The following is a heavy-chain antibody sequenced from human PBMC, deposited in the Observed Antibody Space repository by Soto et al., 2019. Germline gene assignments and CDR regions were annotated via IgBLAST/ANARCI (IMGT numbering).Heavy chain of an antibody. CDR1: GYTFTSYA. CDR3: ARVLRIATAGDAFDI. Sequence: ASVKVSCKASGYTFTSYAMXWVRQATGQRLEWMGWITAFSGDTKYAQSLQGRVTMTTDTSTSTAYMELRSLRSDDTAVYYCARVLRIATAGDAFDIWGQGTTVTVSS. V-gene: IGHV1-18*01. CDR2: ITAFSGDT. D-gene: IGHD6-13*01. J-gene: IGHJ3*02.